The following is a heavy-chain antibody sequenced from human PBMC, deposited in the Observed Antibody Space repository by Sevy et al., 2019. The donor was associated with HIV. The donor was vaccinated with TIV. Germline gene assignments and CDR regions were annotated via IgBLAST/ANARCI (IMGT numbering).Heavy chain of an antibody. J-gene: IGHJ3*02. Sequence: GGSLRLSCAASGFTFSDYYMSWIRQAPGKGLEWVSYISSSGSTISYADSVKGRFTISRDNAKNSLYLQMNSLRAEDTAVYYCARGITIFGVVTHDAFDIWGQGTMVTVSS. V-gene: IGHV3-11*01. CDR3: ARGITIFGVVTHDAFDI. D-gene: IGHD3-3*01. CDR2: ISSSGSTI. CDR1: GFTFSDYY.